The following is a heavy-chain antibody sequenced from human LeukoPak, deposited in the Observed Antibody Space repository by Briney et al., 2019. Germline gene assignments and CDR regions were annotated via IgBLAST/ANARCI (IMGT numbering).Heavy chain of an antibody. V-gene: IGHV4-39*07. CDR1: GGSISSSSYY. D-gene: IGHD3-10*01. CDR2: IYYSGST. Sequence: SETLSLTCTVSGGSISSSSYYWGWIRQPPGKGLEWIGSIYYSGSTYYNPSLRSRVTISVDTSKNQFSLKLSSVTAADTAVYYCARQFYTATVLFWFDLWGQGTLVTVSS. J-gene: IGHJ5*02. CDR3: ARQFYTATVLFWFDL.